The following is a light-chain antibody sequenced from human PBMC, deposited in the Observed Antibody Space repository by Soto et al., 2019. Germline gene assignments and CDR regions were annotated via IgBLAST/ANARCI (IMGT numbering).Light chain of an antibody. Sequence: DIQLTQSPSSLSASVGDRVTITCRASQTISSYLNWYQQRPGKAPNVLIYAASTLQGGVPPRFSGSGSGTDFTLTISSLQPEDFAIYFCQQSYGTPWTCGQGTKVEVK. CDR3: QQSYGTPWT. J-gene: IGKJ1*01. V-gene: IGKV1-39*01. CDR1: QTISSY. CDR2: AAS.